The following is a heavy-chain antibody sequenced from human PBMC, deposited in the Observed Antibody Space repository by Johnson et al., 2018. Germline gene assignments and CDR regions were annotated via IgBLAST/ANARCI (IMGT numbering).Heavy chain of an antibody. CDR2: IQLDGSEK. Sequence: QLVQSGGGLVQPGGSLRLSCAASGFAFSHYWMNWVRQAPGKGLEWVANIQLDGSEKYYVDSVKGRFTISRDNAKNSLYLHMNSLRAEDTAVYYCARHKEPGTHPAEYFQHWGQGTLVTVSS. D-gene: IGHD6-13*01. J-gene: IGHJ1*01. CDR1: GFAFSHYW. V-gene: IGHV3-7*01. CDR3: ARHKEPGTHPAEYFQH.